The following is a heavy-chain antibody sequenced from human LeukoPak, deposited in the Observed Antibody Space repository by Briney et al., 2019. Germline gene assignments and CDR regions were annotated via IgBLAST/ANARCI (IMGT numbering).Heavy chain of an antibody. CDR3: ARDRTRSGYIAVAGVAFDI. J-gene: IGHJ3*02. D-gene: IGHD6-19*01. V-gene: IGHV1-69*13. CDR2: IIPIFGTA. CDR1: GGTFSSYA. Sequence: ASVKVSCKASGGTFSSYAISWVRQAPGQGLKWMGGIIPIFGTANYAQKFQGRVTITADESTSTAYMELSSLRSEDTAVYYCARDRTRSGYIAVAGVAFDIWGQGTMVTVSS.